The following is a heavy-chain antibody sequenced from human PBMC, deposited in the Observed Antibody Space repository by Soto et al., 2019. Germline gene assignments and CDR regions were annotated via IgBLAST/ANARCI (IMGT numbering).Heavy chain of an antibody. CDR2: IYDRGTT. D-gene: IGHD5-18*01. CDR3: ARVGGYSYGGFDY. V-gene: IGHV4-59*01. Sequence: PSETLSLTCTVSGGSIRDYYWSWIRQSPGKGLEWLGYIYDRGTTNYNPSLRSRVTISMDTSKNQFSLKLSSVTTADTAVYYCARVGGYSYGGFDYWGQGALGTVSS. CDR1: GGSIRDYY. J-gene: IGHJ4*02.